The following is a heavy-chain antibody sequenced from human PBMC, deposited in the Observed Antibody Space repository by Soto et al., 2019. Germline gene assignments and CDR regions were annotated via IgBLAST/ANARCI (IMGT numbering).Heavy chain of an antibody. CDR3: SKSRGSGSYFNPSDAFDF. CDR1: GFTFSSYA. Sequence: GGSLRLSCAASGFTFSSYAMSWVRQAPGKGLEWVSSISGSGGGTYYADSVKGRFTISRDNSKNTLSLQMNSLRAEDTAVYYCSKSRGSGSYFNPSDAFDFWGQGTMVTVSS. V-gene: IGHV3-23*01. D-gene: IGHD3-10*01. J-gene: IGHJ3*01. CDR2: ISGSGGGT.